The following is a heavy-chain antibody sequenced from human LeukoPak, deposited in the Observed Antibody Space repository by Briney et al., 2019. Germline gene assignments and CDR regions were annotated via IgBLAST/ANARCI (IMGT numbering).Heavy chain of an antibody. V-gene: IGHV3-9*01. J-gene: IGHJ5*02. CDR2: IRWNSGSI. Sequence: PGGSLRLSCAASGFTFDDYGMHWVRQAPGKGLEWVSSIRWNSGSIVYADSVGGRFTISRDNAKNSLYLQINSLRAEDTALYYCAKDSYSGSDNWFDPWGQGTLVTVSS. CDR3: AKDSYSGSDNWFDP. CDR1: GFTFDDYG. D-gene: IGHD1-26*01.